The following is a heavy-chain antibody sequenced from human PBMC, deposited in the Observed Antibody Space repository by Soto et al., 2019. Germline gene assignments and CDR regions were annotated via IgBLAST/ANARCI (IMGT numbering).Heavy chain of an antibody. CDR2: ISNSGGRT. CDR3: AKDQAGGWISHGYDH. D-gene: IGHD5-12*01. CDR1: GFAFSGYA. Sequence: EVHLLQSGGDLVQPGGSLRLACAASGFAFSGYAMSWVRQAPGKGLEWVSGISNSGGRTFYADSVKGRFTISRDNSENTLYLQMNSLKAEDTAVYFCAKDQAGGWISHGYDHWGQGSRVAVSA. V-gene: IGHV3-23*01. J-gene: IGHJ5*02.